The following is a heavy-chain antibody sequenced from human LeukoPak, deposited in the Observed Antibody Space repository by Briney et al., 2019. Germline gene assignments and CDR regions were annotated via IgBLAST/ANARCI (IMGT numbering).Heavy chain of an antibody. CDR2: IYYSGST. Sequence: SETLSLTYTVSGGSISSYYWSWIRQPPGKGLEWIGYIYYSGSTNYNPSLKSRVTISVDTSKNQFSLKLSSVTAADTAVYYCARQGYSSGWFDPWGQGTLVTVSS. CDR1: GGSISSYY. D-gene: IGHD6-19*01. CDR3: ARQGYSSGWFDP. J-gene: IGHJ5*02. V-gene: IGHV4-59*08.